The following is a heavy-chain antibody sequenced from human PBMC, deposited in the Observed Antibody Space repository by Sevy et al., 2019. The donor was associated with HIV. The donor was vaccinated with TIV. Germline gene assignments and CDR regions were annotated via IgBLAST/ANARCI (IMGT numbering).Heavy chain of an antibody. CDR3: AKDFQSNYYDSSAQENYFDY. CDR2: ISWDGGST. CDR1: GFTFDDYT. D-gene: IGHD3-22*01. Sequence: GGSLRLSCAASGFTFDDYTMHWVRQAPGKGLEWVSLISWDGGSTYYANSMTGRFTISRANSKNSLYLQMNSLRTEDTALYYCAKDFQSNYYDSSAQENYFDYWGQGTLVTVSS. V-gene: IGHV3-43*01. J-gene: IGHJ4*02.